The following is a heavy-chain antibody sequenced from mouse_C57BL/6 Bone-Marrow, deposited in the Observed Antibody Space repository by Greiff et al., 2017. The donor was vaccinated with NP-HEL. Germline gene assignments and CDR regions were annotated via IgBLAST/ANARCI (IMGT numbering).Heavy chain of an antibody. CDR2: INPNNGGT. D-gene: IGHD2-2*01. CDR3: ARERMVTTPFAY. CDR1: GYTFTDYY. Sequence: VQLKQSGPELVKPGASVKISCKASGYTFTDYYMNWVKQSHGKSLEWIGDINPNNGGTSYNQKFKGKATLTVDTSSSTAYMQLSSLTSEDSAVYYCARERMVTTPFAYWGQGTLVTVSA. V-gene: IGHV1-26*01. J-gene: IGHJ3*01.